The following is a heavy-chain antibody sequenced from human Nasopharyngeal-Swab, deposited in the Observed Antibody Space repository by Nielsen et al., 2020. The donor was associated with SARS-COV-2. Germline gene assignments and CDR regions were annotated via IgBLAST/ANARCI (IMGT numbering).Heavy chain of an antibody. CDR3: ARPSPYGDYSFDY. J-gene: IGHJ4*02. CDR1: GYTFTTHA. Sequence: ASVKVSCKASGYTFTTHAMNWVRQAPGQGLEWRGWINTNTGSPRYAQGFTGRFVFSLDTSVSTAYLQIRSLKPEDTAVYFCARPSPYGDYSFDYWGQGTLVTVSS. D-gene: IGHD4-17*01. V-gene: IGHV7-4-1*01. CDR2: INTNTGSP.